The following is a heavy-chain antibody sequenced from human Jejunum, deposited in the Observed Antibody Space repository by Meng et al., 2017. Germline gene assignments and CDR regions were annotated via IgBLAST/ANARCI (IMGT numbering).Heavy chain of an antibody. Sequence: QVHLQQWGAGQLKPSETLSLTCAVYGASIGGYFWSWIRQTPGKEPEWIGEVNRKGTTNYNPSLEGRVSISVDTSKNQFSLTLNSVTAADTAVYYCARPLGYNGVNLGFFQHWGQGTLVTVSS. D-gene: IGHD5-12*01. CDR2: VNRKGTT. CDR3: ARPLGYNGVNLGFFQH. V-gene: IGHV4-34*01. J-gene: IGHJ1*01. CDR1: GASIGGYF.